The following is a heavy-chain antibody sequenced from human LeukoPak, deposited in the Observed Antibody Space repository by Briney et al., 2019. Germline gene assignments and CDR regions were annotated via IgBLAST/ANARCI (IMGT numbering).Heavy chain of an antibody. J-gene: IGHJ6*02. CDR3: ARDASADYYYGMDV. V-gene: IGHV1-18*01. D-gene: IGHD3-3*01. CDR2: ISGYSGNT. Sequence: GASVKVSCKASGYTFTNYGISWVRQAHGQGLEWMGWISGYSGNTIYAQKLRGRVTMTTDTSTSTAYMDLRSLISDDTAIYYCARDASADYYYGMDVWGQGTTVTVSS. CDR1: GYTFTNYG.